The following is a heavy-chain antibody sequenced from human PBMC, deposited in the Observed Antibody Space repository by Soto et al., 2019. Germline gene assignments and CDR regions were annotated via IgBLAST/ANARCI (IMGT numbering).Heavy chain of an antibody. D-gene: IGHD1-20*01. Sequence: PSETLSLTCAFSGGSISSSNWWIWVRQPPGKGLEWIGEIYHSGSTNYNPSLKSRVTISVDKSKNQFSLKLSSVTAADTAVYYCARVTGYQYYYYGMDVWGQGTTVTVSS. CDR2: IYHSGST. V-gene: IGHV4-4*02. CDR1: GGSISSSNW. J-gene: IGHJ6*02. CDR3: ARVTGYQYYYYGMDV.